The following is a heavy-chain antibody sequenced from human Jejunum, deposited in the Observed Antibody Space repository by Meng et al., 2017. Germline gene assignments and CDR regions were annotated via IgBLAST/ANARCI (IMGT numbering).Heavy chain of an antibody. Sequence: VQEMQSGSELKKPGAAVKVSCKTSGYPFTSQSLNWVRQAPGQGLEWIGWINTNTGNSNYAPGFTGRFVFSLDTSVSTAYLQISSLNVEDTAVYYCARHTGNFGLDFWGQGTLVTVSS. CDR1: GYPFTSQS. V-gene: IGHV7-4-1*02. CDR2: INTNTGNS. J-gene: IGHJ4*02. CDR3: ARHTGNFGLDF. D-gene: IGHD4-23*01.